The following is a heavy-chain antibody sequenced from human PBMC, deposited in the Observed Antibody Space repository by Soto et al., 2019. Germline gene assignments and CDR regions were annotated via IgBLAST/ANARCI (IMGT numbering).Heavy chain of an antibody. CDR2: IYYSGST. CDR3: ARHSPITIFGAIDAFDI. V-gene: IGHV4-39*01. Sequence: QLQASGPGLVKPSETLSLTCTVSGGSISSSSYYWGWIRQPPGKGLEWIGSIYYSGSTYYNPSLKSRVTISVDTSKNQFSLKLSSVTAADTAVYYCARHSPITIFGAIDAFDIWGQGTMVTVSS. J-gene: IGHJ3*02. D-gene: IGHD3-3*01. CDR1: GGSISSSSYY.